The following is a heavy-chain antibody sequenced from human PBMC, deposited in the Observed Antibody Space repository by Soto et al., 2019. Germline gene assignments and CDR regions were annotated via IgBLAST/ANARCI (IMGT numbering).Heavy chain of an antibody. CDR1: GYTLTELS. Sequence: GASVKVSCKVSGYTLTELSMHWVRQAPGKGLEWMGGFDPEDGETIYAQKFQGRVTMTEDTSTDTAYMELSSLRSEDTAVYYCATDLGSTLREVGATEFYVVYWGQGTLVTVSS. D-gene: IGHD1-26*01. CDR2: FDPEDGET. V-gene: IGHV1-24*01. CDR3: ATDLGSTLREVGATEFYVVY. J-gene: IGHJ4*02.